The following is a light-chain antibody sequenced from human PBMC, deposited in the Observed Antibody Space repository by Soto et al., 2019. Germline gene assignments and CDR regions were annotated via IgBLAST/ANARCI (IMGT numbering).Light chain of an antibody. V-gene: IGKV1-33*01. CDR2: DAS. CDR3: QQYEDLPLT. Sequence: DIQMTQSPSSLSASEGDRVTITCQASQDISNYLNWYQQKPGRAPKLLIFDASNVETGVPSRFSGSGSRTDFTFTISSLQPEDIATYYCQQYEDLPLTFGGGTKVEIK. CDR1: QDISNY. J-gene: IGKJ4*01.